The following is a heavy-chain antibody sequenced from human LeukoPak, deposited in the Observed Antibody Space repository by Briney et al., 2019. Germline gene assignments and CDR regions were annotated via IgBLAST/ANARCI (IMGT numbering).Heavy chain of an antibody. CDR1: GYTFTSYD. CDR2: MNPNSGNT. CDR3: ARASMSYYDFWSGYYEFDP. Sequence: GASVTVSCTASGYTFTSYDINWVRQATGQGLEWMGWMNPNSGNTGYAQKFQGRVTMTRNTSISTAYMELSSLRSEDTAVYYCARASMSYYDFWSGYYEFDPWGQGTLVTVSS. D-gene: IGHD3-3*01. V-gene: IGHV1-8*01. J-gene: IGHJ5*02.